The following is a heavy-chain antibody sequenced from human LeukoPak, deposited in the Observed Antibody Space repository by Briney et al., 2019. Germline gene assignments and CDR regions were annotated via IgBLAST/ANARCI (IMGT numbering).Heavy chain of an antibody. CDR3: ARDLGHYSSSLGWFDP. V-gene: IGHV4-39*07. CDR1: GGSISSSSYY. D-gene: IGHD6-6*01. Sequence: SETLSLTCTVSGGSISSSSYYWGWIRQPPGKGLEWIGSIYYSGSTYYNPSLKSRVTISVGTSKNQFSLKLSSVTAADTAVYYCARDLGHYSSSLGWFDPWGQGTLVTVSS. J-gene: IGHJ5*02. CDR2: IYYSGST.